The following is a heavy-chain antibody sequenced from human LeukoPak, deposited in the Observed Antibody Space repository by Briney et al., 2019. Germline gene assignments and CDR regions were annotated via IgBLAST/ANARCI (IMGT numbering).Heavy chain of an antibody. V-gene: IGHV4-61*02. CDR2: IYTSGST. J-gene: IGHJ4*02. CDR3: ARAYSSSFAPFDY. D-gene: IGHD6-6*01. Sequence: SQTLSLTCTVSGGSISSGSYYWSWIRQPAGKGLEWIGRIYTSGSTNYNPSLKGRVTISVDTSKNQFSLKLSSVTAADTAVYYCARAYSSSFAPFDYWGQGTLVTVSS. CDR1: GGSISSGSYY.